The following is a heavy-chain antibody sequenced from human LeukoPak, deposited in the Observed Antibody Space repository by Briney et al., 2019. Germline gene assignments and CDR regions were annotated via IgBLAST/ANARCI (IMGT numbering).Heavy chain of an antibody. CDR3: ARHSGIAVAGSPFDY. Sequence: PSETLSLTCTVSGGSISSYYWSWIRQPPGKGLEWIGYIYCSGSTNYNPSLKSRVTISVDTSKNQFSLKLSSVTAADTAVYYCARHSGIAVAGSPFDYWGQGTLVTVSS. CDR2: IYCSGST. J-gene: IGHJ4*02. D-gene: IGHD6-19*01. CDR1: GGSISSYY. V-gene: IGHV4-59*08.